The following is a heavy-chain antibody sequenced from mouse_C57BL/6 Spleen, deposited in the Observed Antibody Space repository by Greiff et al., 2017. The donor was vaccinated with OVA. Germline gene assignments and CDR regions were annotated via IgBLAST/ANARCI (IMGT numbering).Heavy chain of an antibody. Sequence: MESCKASGYTFTSYWMHWVKQRPGRGLEWIGRIDPNSGGTKYNEKFKSKATLTVDKPSSTAYMQLSSLTSEDSAVYYCARGGIYYGNYGLYAMDYWGQGTSVTVSS. D-gene: IGHD2-1*01. CDR1: GYTFTSYW. CDR3: ARGGIYYGNYGLYAMDY. J-gene: IGHJ4*01. CDR2: IDPNSGGT. V-gene: IGHV1-72*01.